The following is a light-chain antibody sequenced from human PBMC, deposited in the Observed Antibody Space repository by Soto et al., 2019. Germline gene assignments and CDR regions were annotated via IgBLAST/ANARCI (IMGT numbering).Light chain of an antibody. CDR3: CSFAGSRVV. CDR2: DVT. J-gene: IGLJ2*01. V-gene: IGLV2-11*01. CDR1: SSDVGGYNS. Sequence: QSALTQPRSVSGSPGQSVTISCTGTSSDVGGYNSVSWYQHHPGKAPKLMIYDVTKRPSGVPDRFSGSKSGNTASLTISGLQAGDEADYFCCSFAGSRVVFGGGTKLTVL.